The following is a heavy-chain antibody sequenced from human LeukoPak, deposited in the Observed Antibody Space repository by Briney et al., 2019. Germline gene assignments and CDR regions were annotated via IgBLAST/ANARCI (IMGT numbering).Heavy chain of an antibody. D-gene: IGHD3-16*01. J-gene: IGHJ6*02. CDR3: ARGGGLDV. V-gene: IGHV3-7*03. Sequence: GGSLRLSCAASGFIFSNYGMNWARQAPGKGLEWVASINHNGNVNYYVDSVKGRFTISRDNAKNSLYLQMSNLRAEDTAVYFCARGGGLDVWGQGATVTVSS. CDR1: GFIFSNYG. CDR2: INHNGNVN.